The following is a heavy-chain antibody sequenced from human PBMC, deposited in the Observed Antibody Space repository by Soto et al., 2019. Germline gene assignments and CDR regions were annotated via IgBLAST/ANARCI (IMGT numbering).Heavy chain of an antibody. CDR2: ISAYNGNT. CDR1: GYTFTSYG. Sequence: ASVKVSCKASGYTFTSYGISWVRQAPGQGLEWMGWISAYNGNTNYAQKLQGRVTMTTDTSTSTAYMELRSLRSDDTAVYYCARDREYYYGSGSPFPSDYWGQGTLVTVSS. D-gene: IGHD3-10*01. CDR3: ARDREYYYGSGSPFPSDY. V-gene: IGHV1-18*01. J-gene: IGHJ4*02.